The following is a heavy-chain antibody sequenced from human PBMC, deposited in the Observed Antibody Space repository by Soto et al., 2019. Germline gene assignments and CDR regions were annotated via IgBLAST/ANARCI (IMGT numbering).Heavy chain of an antibody. CDR2: ISGSGDNT. Sequence: PGGSLRLSCAASGFTFSSYAMSWVRQAPGKGLEWVSVISGSGDNTYYADSVKGRFTISRDNSKNTLFLQMNSLRAEDTAVYYCAKDGRGVARLYYFEYCGQGTLVTVSS. CDR1: GFTFSSYA. D-gene: IGHD3-10*01. V-gene: IGHV3-23*01. CDR3: AKDGRGVARLYYFEY. J-gene: IGHJ4*02.